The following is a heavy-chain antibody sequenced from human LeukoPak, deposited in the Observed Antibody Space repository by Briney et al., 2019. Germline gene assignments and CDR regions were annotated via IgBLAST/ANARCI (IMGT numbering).Heavy chain of an antibody. CDR2: INHSGST. J-gene: IGHJ4*02. V-gene: IGHV4-34*01. Sequence: SETLSLACAVYGGSFSGYYWSWIRQPPGKGLEWIGEINHSGSTNYNPSLKSRVTISVDTSKNQFSLKLSSVTAADTAVYYCARPSYSSGWYTVWGQGTLVTVSS. CDR3: ARPSYSSGWYTV. CDR1: GGSFSGYY. D-gene: IGHD6-19*01.